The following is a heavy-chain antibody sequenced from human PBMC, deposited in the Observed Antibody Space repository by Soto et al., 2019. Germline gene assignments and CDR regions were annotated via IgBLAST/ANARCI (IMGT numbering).Heavy chain of an antibody. V-gene: IGHV3-30-3*01. Sequence: VQLEESGGGVVQTGRSLRLSCTASGFTFSSYAMHWVRQAPGKGLEWVALISYGGNNKYYAESVKGRFTISRDNSKNTLFLQMNSLRVEDTAVYYCARDLGSSWYIGGAKHYYGMDVWGQGTTVTVSS. D-gene: IGHD6-13*01. CDR3: ARDLGSSWYIGGAKHYYGMDV. CDR1: GFTFSSYA. J-gene: IGHJ6*02. CDR2: ISYGGNNK.